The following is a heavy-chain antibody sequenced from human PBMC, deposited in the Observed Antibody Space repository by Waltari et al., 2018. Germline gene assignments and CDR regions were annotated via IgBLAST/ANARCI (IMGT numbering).Heavy chain of an antibody. J-gene: IGHJ3*02. CDR3: ATFSNWVHDTFDI. Sequence: EVQLVESGGGLIQPGGSVRLSCAASGFSVSHSYVSWVRQAPGKGLEWISFIYGVDSTLYVDSVKGRFTVSRDNSKNTVHLQMNSVRVDDTAVYYCATFSNWVHDTFDIWGQGTLVSVSS. D-gene: IGHD3-16*01. CDR2: IYGVDST. V-gene: IGHV3-53*01. CDR1: GFSVSHSY.